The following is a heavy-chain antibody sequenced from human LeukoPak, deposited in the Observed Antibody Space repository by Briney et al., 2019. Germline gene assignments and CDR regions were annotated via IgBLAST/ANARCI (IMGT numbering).Heavy chain of an antibody. D-gene: IGHD6-6*01. CDR1: GGTFSSYA. J-gene: IGHJ4*02. CDR3: ARGPLTAARPVY. V-gene: IGHV1-69*04. Sequence: SVKVSCKASGGTFSSYAISWVRQAPGQGLEWVGRIIPILGIANYAQKFQGRVTITADKSTSTAYMELSSLRSEDTAVYYCARGPLTAARPVYWGQGTLVTVSS. CDR2: IIPILGIA.